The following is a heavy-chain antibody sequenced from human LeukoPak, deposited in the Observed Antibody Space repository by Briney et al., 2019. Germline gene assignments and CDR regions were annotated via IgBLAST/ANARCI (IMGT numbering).Heavy chain of an antibody. CDR1: GGSISSYY. D-gene: IGHD3-16*01. Sequence: PSETLSLTCAVSGGSISSYYWSWIRQPPGKGLEWIGYIYYSGSTNYNPSLKSRVTISVDTSKNQFSLKLSSVTAADTAVYHCAREGDKGGLDYWGQGTLVTVSS. V-gene: IGHV4-59*01. CDR3: AREGDKGGLDY. CDR2: IYYSGST. J-gene: IGHJ4*02.